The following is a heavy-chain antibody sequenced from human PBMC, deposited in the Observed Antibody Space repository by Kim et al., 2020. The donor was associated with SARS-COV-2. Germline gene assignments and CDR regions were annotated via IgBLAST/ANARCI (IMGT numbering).Heavy chain of an antibody. CDR3: ARNIILVVGRGFDY. V-gene: IGHV1-18*01. J-gene: IGHJ4*02. D-gene: IGHD2-2*01. Sequence: AQNLQGRVTMTTDPSTSTAYMELRSLRSDDTAVYYCARNIILVVGRGFDYWGQGTLVTVSS.